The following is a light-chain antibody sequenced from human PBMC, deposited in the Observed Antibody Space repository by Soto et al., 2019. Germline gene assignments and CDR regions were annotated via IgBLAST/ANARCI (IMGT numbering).Light chain of an antibody. CDR3: QQYKSYPLT. Sequence: DIQMTQSPSSLSASVGDRVTITCRASQDIINYLAWFRQKPGKAPKSLIYAASNLQSGVPSKFSGSGSGTDFTLTINSLEPEDFVTYYCQQYKSYPLTFGGGTTVETK. CDR1: QDIINY. J-gene: IGKJ4*01. V-gene: IGKV1-16*02. CDR2: AAS.